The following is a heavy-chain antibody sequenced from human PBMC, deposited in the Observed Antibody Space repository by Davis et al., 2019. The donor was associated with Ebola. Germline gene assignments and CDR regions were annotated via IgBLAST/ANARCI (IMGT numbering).Heavy chain of an antibody. CDR3: ARPWYSGTYYDAYDI. V-gene: IGHV4-4*02. D-gene: IGHD1-26*01. Sequence: GSLRLSCAVSGGSISSNTWWSWVRQAPGKGLEWIGEIYHRGSTNYNSSLKSRVTISEDTSKNQFSLKLSSATAADTAVYYCARPWYSGTYYDAYDIWGQGTMVAVSS. J-gene: IGHJ3*02. CDR1: GGSISSNTW. CDR2: IYHRGST.